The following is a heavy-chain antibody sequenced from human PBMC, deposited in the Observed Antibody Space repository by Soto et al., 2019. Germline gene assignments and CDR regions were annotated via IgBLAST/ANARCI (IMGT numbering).Heavy chain of an antibody. D-gene: IGHD3-22*01. V-gene: IGHV4-39*01. CDR2: IYYSGST. CDR3: ARQPTYYYDSSGYYFDY. J-gene: IGHJ4*02. Sequence: QLQLQESGPGLVKPSETLSLTGTVSGGPISSSSYYWGWIRQPPGKGLEWIGSIYYSGSTYYNPSLKSRVTISVDTSKNQFSLKLSSVTAADTAVYYCARQPTYYYDSSGYYFDYWGQGTLVTVSS. CDR1: GGPISSSSYY.